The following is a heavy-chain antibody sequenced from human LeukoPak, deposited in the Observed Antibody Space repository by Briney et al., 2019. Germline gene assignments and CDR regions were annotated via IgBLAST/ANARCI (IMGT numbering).Heavy chain of an antibody. V-gene: IGHV1-2*02. J-gene: IGHJ6*02. CDR2: INPNSGGT. D-gene: IGHD2-2*01. Sequence: ASVKVSCKASGYTFTGYYMHWVRQAPGQGLEWMGWINPNSGGTNCAQKFQGRVTMTRDTSISTAYMELSRLRSDDTAVYYCARDDVARYCSSTSCRDSNYYYYGMDVWGQGTTVTVSS. CDR1: GYTFTGYY. CDR3: ARDDVARYCSSTSCRDSNYYYYGMDV.